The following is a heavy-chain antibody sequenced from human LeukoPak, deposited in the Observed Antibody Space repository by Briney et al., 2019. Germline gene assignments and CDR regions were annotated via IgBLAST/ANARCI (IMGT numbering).Heavy chain of an antibody. CDR3: ARGAGDRAFDI. D-gene: IGHD7-27*01. CDR2: INPNSGDT. Sequence: EASVKVSCKASGYTFTDWYMHWVRQAPGQGLEWMGWINPNSGDTKYVQKFQGRVSMTRDTSISTAYMELSRLRSDDTAVYYCARGAGDRAFDIWGQGTMVTVSS. J-gene: IGHJ3*02. V-gene: IGHV1-2*02. CDR1: GYTFTDWY.